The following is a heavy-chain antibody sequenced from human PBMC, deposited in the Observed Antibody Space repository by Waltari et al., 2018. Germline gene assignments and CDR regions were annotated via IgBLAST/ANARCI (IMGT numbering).Heavy chain of an antibody. CDR1: GGSFSGYY. CDR3: ARVRGVRYYYYYMDV. CDR2: INHSGST. Sequence: QVQLQQWGAGLLKPSETLSLTCAVYGGSFSGYYWSWIRQPPGKGLEWIGEINHSGSTNYNPSLKSRVTISVDTSKNQFSLKLSSVTAADTAVYYCARVRGVRYYYYYMDVWGKGTTVTISS. D-gene: IGHD3-10*01. V-gene: IGHV4-34*01. J-gene: IGHJ6*03.